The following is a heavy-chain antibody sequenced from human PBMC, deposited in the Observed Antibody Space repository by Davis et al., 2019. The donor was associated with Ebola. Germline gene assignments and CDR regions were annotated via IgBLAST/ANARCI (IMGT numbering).Heavy chain of an antibody. CDR3: AGSIAARQIDY. J-gene: IGHJ4*02. CDR1: GGSISSHY. CDR2: VSYTGNT. V-gene: IGHV4-59*11. D-gene: IGHD6-6*01. Sequence: SETLSLTCTVSGGSISSHYWTWIRQPPGKGLEWIGYVSYTGNTWYNPSLKSRVTISVDTSKNQFSLKLSSVTAADTAVYYCAGSIAARQIDYWGQGTLVTVSS.